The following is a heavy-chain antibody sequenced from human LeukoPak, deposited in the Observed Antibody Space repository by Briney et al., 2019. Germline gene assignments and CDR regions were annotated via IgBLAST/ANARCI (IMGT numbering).Heavy chain of an antibody. CDR1: GFNFGSYY. D-gene: IGHD2-8*02. J-gene: IGHJ5*02. V-gene: IGHV3-23*01. CDR2: ISDSGDIT. CDR3: AKKIGTGPGHNWFDP. Sequence: PVGSLRLSCAASGFNFGSYYMTWVRQAPGKGLEWVSVISDSGDITCYADSVKGRFTVSRDNSRDTLYLQMNSLRAEDTALYYCAKKIGTGPGHNWFDPWGQGTLVTVSS.